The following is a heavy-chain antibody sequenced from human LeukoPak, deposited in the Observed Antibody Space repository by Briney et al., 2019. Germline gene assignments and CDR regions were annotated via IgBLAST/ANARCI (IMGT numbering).Heavy chain of an antibody. CDR2: ISYDGSNK. CDR3: AKGGIAVAGTINNWFDP. V-gene: IGHV3-30*18. Sequence: PGRSLRLSCAASGFTFSSYGMHWVRQAPGKGLEWVAVISYDGSNKYYADSVKGRFTISRDNSKNTLYLQMNSLRAEDTAVYYRAKGGIAVAGTINNWFDPWGQGTLVTVSS. J-gene: IGHJ5*02. D-gene: IGHD6-19*01. CDR1: GFTFSSYG.